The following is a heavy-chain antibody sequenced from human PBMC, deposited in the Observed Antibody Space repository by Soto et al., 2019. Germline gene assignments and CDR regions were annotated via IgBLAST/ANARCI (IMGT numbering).Heavy chain of an antibody. CDR3: ARDEGGP. J-gene: IGHJ4*02. CDR2: TYYRSKWNS. V-gene: IGHV6-1*01. Sequence: SQTLSLTCXISGDSVSSNSAAWSWIRQSPSRGLEWLGRTYYRSKWNSNYAVSVKGRVTINPDTSKNQFSLQLNSVTPEDTAVYYCARDEGGPWGQGTLVTVS. CDR1: GDSVSSNSAA.